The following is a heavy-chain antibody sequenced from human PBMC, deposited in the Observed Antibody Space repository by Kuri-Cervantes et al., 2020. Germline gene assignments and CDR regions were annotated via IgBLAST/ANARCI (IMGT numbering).Heavy chain of an antibody. CDR1: GFSFSTYA. CDR2: ISYDGTKK. CDR3: ARDGYGGIPDAFDI. Sequence: GGSLRLSCAASGFSFSTYAMHWVRQAPGMGLEWVAVISYDGTKKHYADSVKGRFAISRDNSKNTLSLQMNSLRTEDTAVYYCARDGYGGIPDAFDIWGQGTMVTVSS. V-gene: IGHV3-30*09. D-gene: IGHD4-23*01. J-gene: IGHJ3*02.